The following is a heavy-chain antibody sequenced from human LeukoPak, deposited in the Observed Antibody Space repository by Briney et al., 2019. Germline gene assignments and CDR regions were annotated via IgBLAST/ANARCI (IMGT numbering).Heavy chain of an antibody. CDR1: GGSFSGYY. CDR3: ATSDYDILTGYSYYFDY. J-gene: IGHJ4*02. CDR2: INHSGST. V-gene: IGHV4-34*01. D-gene: IGHD3-9*01. Sequence: SETLSLTCAVYGGSFSGYYWSWIRQPPGKGLEWIGEINHSGSTNYNPSLKSRVTISVDTSKNQFSLKLSSVTAADTAVYYCATSDYDILTGYSYYFDYWGQGTLDTVSS.